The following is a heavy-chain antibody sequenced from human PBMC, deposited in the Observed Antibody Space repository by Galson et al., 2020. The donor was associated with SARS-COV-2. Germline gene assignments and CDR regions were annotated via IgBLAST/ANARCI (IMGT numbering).Heavy chain of an antibody. CDR2: ISYDGSNK. CDR3: ARDRPAYDFWSGYYGPLVSNYYYYGMDV. J-gene: IGHJ6*02. Sequence: TGGSLRLSCAASGFTFRSYAMHWVRQAPGTGLEWVAVISYDGSNKYYADSVKGRVTITRDNSKKTLYLQMNSLRAEDTAVDYCARDRPAYDFWSGYYGPLVSNYYYYGMDVWGQGTTVTVSS. V-gene: IGHV3-30-3*01. D-gene: IGHD3-3*01. CDR1: GFTFRSYA.